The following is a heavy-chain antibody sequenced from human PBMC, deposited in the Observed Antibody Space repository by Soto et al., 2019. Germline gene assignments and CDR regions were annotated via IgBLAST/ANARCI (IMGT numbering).Heavy chain of an antibody. CDR1: GYTFTSYG. D-gene: IGHD5-18*01. CDR2: IIPISGTA. CDR3: ARAGSQIQPWPHFDY. V-gene: IGHV1-69*13. Sequence: SVKVSCKASGYTFTSYGISWVRQAPGQGLEWMGGIIPISGTANYAQKFQGRVTIIADESTSTAYMKLTSLRSEDTAVYYCARAGSQIQPWPHFDYWGQGTLVTVSS. J-gene: IGHJ4*02.